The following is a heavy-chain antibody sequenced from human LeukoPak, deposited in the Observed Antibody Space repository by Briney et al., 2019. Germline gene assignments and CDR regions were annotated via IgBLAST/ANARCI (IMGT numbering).Heavy chain of an antibody. CDR1: GFTFSNYW. Sequence: GGSLRLSCAASGFTFSNYWMHWVRQAPGKGLVWVSRINSDGSSTSYANSVKGRFTISRDNAKNTLYLQMNSLRAEDTAVYYCAKDAVKGANGYDFCFDYWGQGTLVTVSS. J-gene: IGHJ4*02. D-gene: IGHD3-3*01. CDR2: INSDGSST. CDR3: AKDAVKGANGYDFCFDY. V-gene: IGHV3-74*01.